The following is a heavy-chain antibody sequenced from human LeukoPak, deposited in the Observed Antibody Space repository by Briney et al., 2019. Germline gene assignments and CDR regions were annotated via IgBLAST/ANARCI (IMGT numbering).Heavy chain of an antibody. CDR2: ITNDGSST. CDR1: GFTFSSYW. D-gene: IGHD2-2*01. Sequence: RAGGSLRLSCAASGFTFSSYWMHWVRQVPGKGLVWVSRITNDGSSTSYADSVKGRFTISRDNAENTLYLQMNSLRAEDTAVYYCARGGVPAAFDDWGQGILVTVSS. J-gene: IGHJ4*02. CDR3: ARGGVPAAFDD. V-gene: IGHV3-74*01.